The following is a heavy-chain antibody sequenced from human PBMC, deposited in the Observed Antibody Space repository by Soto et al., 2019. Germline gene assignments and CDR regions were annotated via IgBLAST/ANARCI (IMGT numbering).Heavy chain of an antibody. J-gene: IGHJ4*02. V-gene: IGHV3-33*01. CDR2: IWYDGSNK. CDR1: GFTFSSYG. D-gene: IGHD6-19*01. CDR3: ARETYSSGWNFDY. Sequence: QVQLVESGGGVVQPGRSLRLSCAASGFTFSSYGMHWVRQAPGKGLEWVAVIWYDGSNKYYADSVKGRFTISRDNSKNTLYLQMNSLRAEDTAVYYCARETYSSGWNFDYGGQGTLVTVSS.